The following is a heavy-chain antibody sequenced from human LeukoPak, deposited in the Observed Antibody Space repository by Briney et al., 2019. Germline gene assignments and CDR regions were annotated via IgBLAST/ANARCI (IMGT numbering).Heavy chain of an antibody. V-gene: IGHV3-23*01. CDR2: ISGSGGST. CDR3: AKGSIAAAAPYYFDY. CDR1: GFTFSSYA. Sequence: GGSLRLSCAASGFTFSSYAMSWVRQAPGKGLEWVSAISGSGGSTYYADSVKGRFTVSRDNSKNTLYLQMNSLRAEDTAVYYCAKGSIAAAAPYYFDYWGQGTLVTVSS. D-gene: IGHD6-13*01. J-gene: IGHJ4*02.